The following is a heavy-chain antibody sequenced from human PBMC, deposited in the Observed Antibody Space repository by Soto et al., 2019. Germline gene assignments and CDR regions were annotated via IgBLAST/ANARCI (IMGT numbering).Heavy chain of an antibody. CDR2: IFPGDSDT. J-gene: IGHJ2*01. CDR3: VRPKQPYFGRDSNYVLGYWYFDL. D-gene: IGHD2-21*02. V-gene: IGHV5-51*01. CDR1: GYSFTNYW. Sequence: GESLKISCKGAGYSFTNYWSGSVRQKPGKGLEWMGTIFPGDSDTRYSPSFQGQVTISADRSTGTAYLQWSGLKASDTAMYYCVRPKQPYFGRDSNYVLGYWYFDLWGRGTLVTVSS.